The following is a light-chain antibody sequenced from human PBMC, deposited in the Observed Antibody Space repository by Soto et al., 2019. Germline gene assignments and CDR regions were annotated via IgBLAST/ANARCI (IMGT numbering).Light chain of an antibody. CDR1: QGISSS. CDR2: AAS. CDR3: QQLKSFPLS. J-gene: IGKJ4*01. V-gene: IGKV1-9*01. Sequence: IPLTQSPSSLSASVGDRVTITCRASQGISSSLAWYQQQPGKAPKLLIYAASTLQSGVPSRFSGSGSGTDFTLTISSLQPEDFATYYCQQLKSFPLSFGGGTTVELK.